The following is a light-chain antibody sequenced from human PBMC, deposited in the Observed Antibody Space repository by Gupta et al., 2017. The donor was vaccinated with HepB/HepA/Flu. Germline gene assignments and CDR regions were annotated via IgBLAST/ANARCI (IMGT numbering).Light chain of an antibody. CDR2: DVN. J-gene: IGLJ2*01. CDR1: STDVGAYNF. Sequence: HSPLTQPAFASAPPGQSITISCTGTSTDVGAYNFVSRYHQPPDNAPKLMIYDVNNRPSGVSRRFAGSKSDNTAFMTSSGHQAEDDADYYYTAYTTGRTRVFGGGTKLTVL. CDR3: TAYTTGRTRV. V-gene: IGLV2-14*03.